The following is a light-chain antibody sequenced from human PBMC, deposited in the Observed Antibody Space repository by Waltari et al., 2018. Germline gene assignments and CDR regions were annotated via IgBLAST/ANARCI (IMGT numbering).Light chain of an antibody. J-gene: IGLJ3*02. CDR1: RSDVGFYNL. CDR2: EVI. Sequence: QSALTQPASGSGSPGQSITIPCTGTRSDVGFYNLFSWYQQPPDKAPKLLVYEVIERPSGVSNRFSGSKSGNTASLTISGLQAEDEADYYCCSYVGRNIWVFGGGTKVTVL. CDR3: CSYVGRNIWV. V-gene: IGLV2-23*02.